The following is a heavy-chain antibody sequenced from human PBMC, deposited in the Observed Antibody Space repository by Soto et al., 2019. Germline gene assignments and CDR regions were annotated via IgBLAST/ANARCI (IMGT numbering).Heavy chain of an antibody. Sequence: ASVKVSCKASGYTFTGYYMHWVRRAPGQGLEWMGWINPNSGGTNYAQKFQGWVTMTRDTSISTAYMELSRLRSDDTAVYYCARDFDSSGYRLGYWGQGTLVTVSS. CDR3: ARDFDSSGYRLGY. J-gene: IGHJ4*02. V-gene: IGHV1-2*04. CDR2: INPNSGGT. CDR1: GYTFTGYY. D-gene: IGHD3-22*01.